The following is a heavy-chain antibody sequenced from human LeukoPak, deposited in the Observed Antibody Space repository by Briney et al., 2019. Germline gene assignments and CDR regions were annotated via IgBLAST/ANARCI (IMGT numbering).Heavy chain of an antibody. Sequence: PSETLSLTCTVSGYSISSGYYWGWIRQPPGKGLEWIGSIYHSGSTYYNPSLKSRVTISVDTSKNQFSLKLSSVTAADTAVYYCARDKARRYYDSSGYFDYWGQGTLVTVSS. D-gene: IGHD3-22*01. V-gene: IGHV4-38-2*02. CDR1: GYSISSGYY. J-gene: IGHJ4*02. CDR2: IYHSGST. CDR3: ARDKARRYYDSSGYFDY.